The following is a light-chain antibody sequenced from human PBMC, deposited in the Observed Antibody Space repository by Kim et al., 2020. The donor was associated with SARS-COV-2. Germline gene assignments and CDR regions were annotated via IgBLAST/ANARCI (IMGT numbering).Light chain of an antibody. V-gene: IGKV1-9*01. CDR3: QQLDSYPPA. CDR1: QGISSY. J-gene: IGKJ3*01. Sequence: ASGGDRVTITGRASQGISSYLALYQQKPGKAPKRLIYAASTLQSGVPSRFSGSGSGTEFTLTISSLQPEDFATFYCQQLDSYPPAFGPGTKVDIK. CDR2: AAS.